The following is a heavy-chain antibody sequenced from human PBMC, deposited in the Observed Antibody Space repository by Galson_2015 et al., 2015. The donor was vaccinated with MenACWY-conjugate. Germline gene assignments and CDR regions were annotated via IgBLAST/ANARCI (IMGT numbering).Heavy chain of an antibody. D-gene: IGHD5-12*01. J-gene: IGHJ4*02. V-gene: IGHV4-39*01. CDR3: ATHLKGSGYYLL. CDR2: IYYSGST. CDR1: GGSISSSTYY. Sequence: SETLSLTCTVSGGSISSSTYYWAWIRQPPGRELEWIGTIYYSGSTYYNPSVTGRVTISADTSHKQFSLNLSSVTAADTAVYYCATHLKGSGYYLLWGQGTQVTVSS.